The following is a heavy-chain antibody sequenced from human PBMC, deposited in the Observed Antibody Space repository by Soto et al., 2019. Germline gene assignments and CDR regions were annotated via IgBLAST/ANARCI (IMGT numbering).Heavy chain of an antibody. CDR1: GGTFSDFT. D-gene: IGHD1-1*01. V-gene: IGHV1-69*13. CDR3: ARNGTQSGYSYGMDV. J-gene: IGHJ6*02. CDR2: IIPIFDTA. Sequence: ASVKVSCKASGGTFSDFTINWVRQAPGQRLEWMGGIIPIFDTANYAEKFQGRVTITADESTSTSFMEVSSLRSEDTAVYYCARNGTQSGYSYGMDVWGQGTMVTVSS.